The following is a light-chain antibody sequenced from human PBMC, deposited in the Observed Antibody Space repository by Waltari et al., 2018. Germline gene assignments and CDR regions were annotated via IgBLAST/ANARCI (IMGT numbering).Light chain of an antibody. CDR3: QQRSKSFT. CDR2: DAS. V-gene: IGKV3-11*01. J-gene: IGKJ3*01. Sequence: EIVLQQSPATLSLSPGDRATLSCRASQSISSYLAWYQQKPGQAPRLHIYDASTSATVIPARFSGSGTVTAFTLTISSLEPEDFAIYYCQQRSKSFTFGPGTRVDIK. CDR1: QSISSY.